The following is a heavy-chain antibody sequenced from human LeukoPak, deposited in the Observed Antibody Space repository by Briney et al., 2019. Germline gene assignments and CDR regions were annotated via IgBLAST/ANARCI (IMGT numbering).Heavy chain of an antibody. CDR3: AKDRH. CDR2: ISWNSGSI. CDR1: GFTFDDYA. J-gene: IGHJ4*02. V-gene: IGHV3-9*01. Sequence: PGRSLRLSCAASGFTFDDYAMHWVRQAPGKGLEWVSGISWNSGSIGYADSVKGRFTISRVNAKNSLYLQMNSLRAEDTALYYCAKDRHWGQGTLVTVSS.